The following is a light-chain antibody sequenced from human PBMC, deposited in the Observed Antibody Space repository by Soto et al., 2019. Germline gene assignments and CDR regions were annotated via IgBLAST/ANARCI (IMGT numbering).Light chain of an antibody. Sequence: DIQMTQSPSSLSASVGDRVTITCLTSQTISTYLNWYQQKPGKAPKLLIYAASSLQSGVPSRFSGSGSGTDFTLTISSLQPEDFATYYCQQSYSTPDTFGGGTKVDI. J-gene: IGKJ4*01. CDR1: QTISTY. CDR3: QQSYSTPDT. V-gene: IGKV1-39*01. CDR2: AAS.